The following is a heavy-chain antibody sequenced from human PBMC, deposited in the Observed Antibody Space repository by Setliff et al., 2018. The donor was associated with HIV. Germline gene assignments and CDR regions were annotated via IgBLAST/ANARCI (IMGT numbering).Heavy chain of an antibody. J-gene: IGHJ4*02. CDR2: IHSGGST. Sequence: GGSLRLSCAASGFTVSNDYMSWVRQAPGRGLEWVSVIHSGGSTYYADSVKGRFIISRDNSKNTLYLQMNSLRAEDTAVYYCARELYREWDYWGQGTLVTVSS. D-gene: IGHD3-16*02. CDR1: GFTVSNDY. CDR3: ARELYREWDY. V-gene: IGHV3-66*01.